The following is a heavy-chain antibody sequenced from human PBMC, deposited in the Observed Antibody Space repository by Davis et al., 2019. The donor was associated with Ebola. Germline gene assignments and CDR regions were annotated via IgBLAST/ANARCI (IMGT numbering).Heavy chain of an antibody. Sequence: GGSLRLSCAASGFTFSSYGMHWVRPAPGKGLEWVAVISYDGSNKYYADSVKGRFTISRDNSKNTLYLQMNSLRAEDTAVYYCARAWEYRYSGSYVWGQGTLVTVSS. V-gene: IGHV3-30*03. D-gene: IGHD1-26*01. CDR1: GFTFSSYG. CDR3: ARAWEYRYSGSYV. J-gene: IGHJ4*02. CDR2: ISYDGSNK.